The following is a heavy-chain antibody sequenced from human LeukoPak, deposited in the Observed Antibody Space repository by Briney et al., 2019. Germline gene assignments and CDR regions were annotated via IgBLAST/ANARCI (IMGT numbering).Heavy chain of an antibody. J-gene: IGHJ4*02. D-gene: IGHD2-2*01. CDR1: GGSFSGYY. CDR2: INHSGST. CDR3: ARGRNGYCSSTSCYRFDY. V-gene: IGHV4-34*01. Sequence: SETLSLTCAVYGGSFSGYYWSWIRQPPGKGLEWIGEINHSGSTNYNPSLKGRVTISVDTSKNQFSLKLSSVTAADTAVYYCARGRNGYCSSTSCYRFDYWGQGTLVTVSS.